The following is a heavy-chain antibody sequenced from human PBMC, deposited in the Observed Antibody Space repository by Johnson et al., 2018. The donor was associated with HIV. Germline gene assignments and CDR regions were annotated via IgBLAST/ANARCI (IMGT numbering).Heavy chain of an antibody. Sequence: VQLVESGGGLVQPGGSLRLSCAASGFTVSSNYITWVRQAPGKGLEWVAVIYSGGSTYYADSVKGRFTISRDNSKNTLYLQMNSLRAEDTAVYYCARGGIRGYSYGPGAFDIWGQGTMVTVSP. CDR1: GFTVSSNY. J-gene: IGHJ3*02. D-gene: IGHD5-18*01. V-gene: IGHV3-66*01. CDR3: ARGGIRGYSYGPGAFDI. CDR2: IYSGGST.